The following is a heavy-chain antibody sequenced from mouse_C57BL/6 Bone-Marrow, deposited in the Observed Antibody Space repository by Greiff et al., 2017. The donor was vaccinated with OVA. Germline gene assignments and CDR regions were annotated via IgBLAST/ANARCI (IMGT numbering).Heavy chain of an antibody. J-gene: IGHJ2*01. Sequence: VQLQQPGAELVMPGASVKLSCKASGYTFTSYWMHWVKQRPGQGLEWIGKIAPSDSYTNYNQKFKGKSTLTVDKSPSTAYMQLCGLTTEDSAVDYGGRGGGYFDYWGQGTTLTVSS. V-gene: IGHV1-69*01. CDR2: IAPSDSYT. CDR3: GRGGGYFDY. CDR1: GYTFTSYW.